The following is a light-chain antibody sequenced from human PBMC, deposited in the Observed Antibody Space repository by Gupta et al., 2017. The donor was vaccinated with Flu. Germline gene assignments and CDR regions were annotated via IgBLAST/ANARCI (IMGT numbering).Light chain of an antibody. CDR3: QRYGASPAFT. V-gene: IGKV3-20*01. J-gene: IGKJ2*01. CDR2: GAS. Sequence: LSLSPGEGATLSCRASQTVDGSFLAWYQQQPGQAPRLLIYGASARAPGIPDRFSGSGSGTDFTLAITRLEPEDFAMYFCQRYGASPAFTFGQGTKLEI. CDR1: QTVDGSF.